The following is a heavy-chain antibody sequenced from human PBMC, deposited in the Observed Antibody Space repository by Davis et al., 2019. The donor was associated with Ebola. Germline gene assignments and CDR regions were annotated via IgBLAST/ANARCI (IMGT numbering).Heavy chain of an antibody. CDR3: VKDRGEMATIAYYSTGMDV. CDR1: AFTFNNYA. D-gene: IGHD5-24*01. CDR2: ISYEGSVK. Sequence: GGSLRLSCAASAFTFNNYAMHWVRQAPGKGPEWVAFISYEGSVKYYADSVKGRFTTSRDNSKNTLTLQMTSLGAEDSAVYYCVKDRGEMATIAYYSTGMDVWGQGTTVTVSS. V-gene: IGHV3-30*18. J-gene: IGHJ6*02.